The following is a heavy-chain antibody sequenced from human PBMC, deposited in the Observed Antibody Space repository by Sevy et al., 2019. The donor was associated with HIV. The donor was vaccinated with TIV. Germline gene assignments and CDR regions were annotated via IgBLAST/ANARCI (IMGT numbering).Heavy chain of an antibody. CDR2: IYHTGNT. D-gene: IGHD4-17*01. Sequence: SETLSLTCAVSGVSISSGAYSWIWLRQPPGQGLEWIGYIYHTGNTYYNPSLKRRITISLDWYKNQFSRRRSSVTAADTAVYFCARDGGTMTTPGSFDIWGQGTMVTVSS. CDR3: ARDGGTMTTPGSFDI. CDR1: GVSISSGAYS. J-gene: IGHJ3*02. V-gene: IGHV4-30-2*01.